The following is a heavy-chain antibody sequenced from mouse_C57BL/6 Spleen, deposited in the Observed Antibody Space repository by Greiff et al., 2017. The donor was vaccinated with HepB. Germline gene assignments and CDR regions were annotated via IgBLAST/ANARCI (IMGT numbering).Heavy chain of an antibody. CDR2: IYPGGGYT. CDR1: GYTFTNYW. CDR3: AREVRYYFDY. V-gene: IGHV1-63*01. J-gene: IGHJ2*01. Sequence: VKLQESGAELVRPGTSVKMSCKASGYTFTNYWIGWAKQRPGHGLEWIGDIYPGGGYTNYNEKFKGKATLTADKSSSTAYMQFSSLTSEDSAIYYCAREVRYYFDYWGQGTTLTVSS.